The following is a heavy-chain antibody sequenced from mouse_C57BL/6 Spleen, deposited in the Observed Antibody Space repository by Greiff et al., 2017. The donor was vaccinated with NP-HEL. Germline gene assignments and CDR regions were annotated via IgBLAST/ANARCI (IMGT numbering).Heavy chain of an antibody. Sequence: VQLQQSGPELVKPGASVKISCKASGYTFTDYYMNWVKQSHGKSLEWIGDINPNNGGTSYNQKFKGKATLTVDKSSSTAYMELRSLTSEDSAVYYCQYYYGSSYDAMDYWGQGTSVTVSS. CDR2: INPNNGGT. CDR3: QYYYGSSYDAMDY. CDR1: GYTFTDYY. J-gene: IGHJ4*01. V-gene: IGHV1-26*01. D-gene: IGHD1-1*01.